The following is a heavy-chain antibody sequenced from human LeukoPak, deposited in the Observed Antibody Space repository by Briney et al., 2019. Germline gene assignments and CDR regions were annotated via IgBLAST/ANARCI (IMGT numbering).Heavy chain of an antibody. CDR3: ARDPRYYYDREASFDY. J-gene: IGHJ4*02. CDR1: GGSISSSSYY. CDR2: IYYSGST. D-gene: IGHD3-22*01. Sequence: SETLSLTCTVSGGSISSSSYYWGWIRQPPGKGLEWIGSIYYSGSTYYNPSLKSRVTISVDTSKNQFSLKLSSVTAADTAVYYCARDPRYYYDREASFDYWGQGTLVTVSS. V-gene: IGHV4-39*07.